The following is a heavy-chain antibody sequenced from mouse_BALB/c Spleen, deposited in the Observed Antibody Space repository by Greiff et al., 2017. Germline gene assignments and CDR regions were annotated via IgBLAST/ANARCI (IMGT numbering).Heavy chain of an antibody. CDR3: NAVTTKDFDV. CDR1: GFNIKDYY. CDR2: IDPENGDT. Sequence: EVKLVESGAELVRSGASVKLSCTASGFNIKDYYMHWVKQRPEQGLEWIGWIDPENGDTEYAPKFQGKATMTADTSSNTAYLQLSSLTSEDTAVYYCNAVTTKDFDVWGAGTTVTVSS. D-gene: IGHD1-1*01. J-gene: IGHJ1*01. V-gene: IGHV14-4*02.